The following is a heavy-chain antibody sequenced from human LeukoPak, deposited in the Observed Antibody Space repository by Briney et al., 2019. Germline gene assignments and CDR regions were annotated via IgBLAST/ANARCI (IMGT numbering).Heavy chain of an antibody. CDR1: GYTFTSYG. D-gene: IGHD3-3*01. Sequence: ASVKVSCKASGYTFTSYGISWVRQAPGQGLEWMGWISAYNGNTNYAQKLQGRVTMTTDTSTSTAYMELRSLRSDDTAVYYCARGGHYDFWTGPPDYWGQGTLVTVSS. J-gene: IGHJ4*02. V-gene: IGHV1-18*01. CDR2: ISAYNGNT. CDR3: ARGGHYDFWTGPPDY.